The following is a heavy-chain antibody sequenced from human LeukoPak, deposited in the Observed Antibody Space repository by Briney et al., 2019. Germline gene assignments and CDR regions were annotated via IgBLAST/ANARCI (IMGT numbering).Heavy chain of an antibody. CDR2: LNPNTGHA. D-gene: IGHD5-24*01. CDR1: AYDFTGCY. J-gene: IGHJ4*02. CDR3: AKDRDGADRIIL. Sequence: WASVKVSCKVVAYDFTGCYIHWVRQAPGQGPEWMGRLNPNTGHAVYAFKFQGRATITRDTSSSTAYMEVTRLTSDDTALYYCAKDRDGADRIILWGQGTLVTVSS. V-gene: IGHV1-2*06.